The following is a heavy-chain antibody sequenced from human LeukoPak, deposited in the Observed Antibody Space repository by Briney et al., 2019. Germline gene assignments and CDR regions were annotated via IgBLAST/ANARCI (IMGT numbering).Heavy chain of an antibody. D-gene: IGHD1-26*01. CDR3: ARDRSIVGASWFDP. Sequence: SETLSLTCTVSGGSISSYYWGWIRQPPGKGLEWIGSIYHSGSTYYNPSLKSRVTISVDTSKNQFSLKLSSVTAADTAVYYCARDRSIVGASWFDPWGQGTLVTVSS. V-gene: IGHV4-38-2*02. CDR1: GGSISSYY. CDR2: IYHSGST. J-gene: IGHJ5*02.